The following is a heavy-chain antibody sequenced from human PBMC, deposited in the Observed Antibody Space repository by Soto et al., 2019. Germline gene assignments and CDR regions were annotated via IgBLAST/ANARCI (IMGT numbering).Heavy chain of an antibody. V-gene: IGHV1-69*12. J-gene: IGHJ4*02. CDR2: IIPIFGTA. CDR1: GGTFSSYA. D-gene: IGHD3-16*01. Sequence: QVQLVQSGAEVKKPGSSVKVSCKASGGTFSSYAISWVRQAPGQGLEWMGGIIPIFGTANYARKFQGRVTITADESTSTAYMELSSLRSEDTAVYYCARESPEKMGEYYFDYWGQGTLVTVSS. CDR3: ARESPEKMGEYYFDY.